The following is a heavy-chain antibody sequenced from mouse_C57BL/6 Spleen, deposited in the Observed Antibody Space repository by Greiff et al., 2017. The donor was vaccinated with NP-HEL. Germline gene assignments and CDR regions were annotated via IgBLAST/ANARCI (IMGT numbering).Heavy chain of an antibody. CDR1: GYTFTSYW. Sequence: QVQLQQPGAELVKPGASVKLSCKASGYTFTSYWMHWVKQRPGQGLEWIGMIHPNSGSTNYNEKFKSKATLTVDKSSSTAYMQLSSLTSEDSAVYYCASPYYCGSSYGWFAYWGQGTLVTVSA. V-gene: IGHV1-64*01. CDR2: IHPNSGST. CDR3: ASPYYCGSSYGWFAY. J-gene: IGHJ3*01. D-gene: IGHD1-1*01.